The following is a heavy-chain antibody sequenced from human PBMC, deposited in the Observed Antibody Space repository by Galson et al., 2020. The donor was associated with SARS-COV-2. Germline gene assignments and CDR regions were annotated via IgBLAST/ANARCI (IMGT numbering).Heavy chain of an antibody. J-gene: IGHJ1*01. Sequence: TGGSLRLSCAASGFTVSSNYMSWVRQAPGKGLEWVSVIYSGGSTYYADSVKGRFTISRHNSRNTLYLQMNSLRADDTAVYYCAIHSVAVAGAPIQHWGQGTLVTVSS. V-gene: IGHV3-53*04. CDR2: IYSGGST. D-gene: IGHD6-19*01. CDR1: GFTVSSNY. CDR3: AIHSVAVAGAPIQH.